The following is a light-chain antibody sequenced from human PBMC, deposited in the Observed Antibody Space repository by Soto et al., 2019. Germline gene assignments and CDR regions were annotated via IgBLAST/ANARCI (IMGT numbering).Light chain of an antibody. V-gene: IGKV3-20*01. CDR1: QSVSSSY. CDR3: QQYGSSPEGLT. Sequence: EIGLTQSPGTLSLSPGERATLSCRASQSVSSSYLAWYQQKPGQAPRLLIYGASSRATGIPDRFSGSGSGTDFTLTISRLEPEDFAVYYCQQYGSSPEGLTFGPGTKVDIK. CDR2: GAS. J-gene: IGKJ3*01.